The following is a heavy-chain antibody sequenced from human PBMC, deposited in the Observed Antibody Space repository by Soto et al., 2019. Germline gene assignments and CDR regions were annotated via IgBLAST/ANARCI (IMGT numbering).Heavy chain of an antibody. D-gene: IGHD2-21*02. J-gene: IGHJ3*02. CDR3: ARDRVEYTARYPFDI. Sequence: SVKVSCKASGGTFSSYAISWVRQAPGQGLEWMGGIIPIFGTANYAQKFQGRVTITADESTGTAYMELSSLRSEDTDVYYCARDRVEYTARYPFDIWGHGTMVTASS. CDR1: GGTFSSYA. V-gene: IGHV1-69*13. CDR2: IIPIFGTA.